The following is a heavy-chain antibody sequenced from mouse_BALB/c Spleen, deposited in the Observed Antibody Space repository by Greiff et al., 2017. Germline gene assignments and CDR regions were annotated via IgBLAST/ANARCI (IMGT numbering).Heavy chain of an antibody. CDR3: TRDVYYPLDY. J-gene: IGHJ2*01. CDR2: IYPGSGST. V-gene: IGHV1S22*01. CDR1: GYTFTSYW. Sequence: LQQPGSELVRPGASVKLSCKASGYTFTSYWMHWVKQRHGQGLEWIGNIYPGSGSTNYDEKFKSKGTLTVDTSSSTAYMHLISLTSEDSAVYYCTRDVYYPLDYWGQGTTLTVSS. D-gene: IGHD2-3*01.